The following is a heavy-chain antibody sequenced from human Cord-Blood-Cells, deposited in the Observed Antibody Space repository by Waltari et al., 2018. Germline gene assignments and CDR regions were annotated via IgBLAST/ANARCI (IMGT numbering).Heavy chain of an antibody. D-gene: IGHD6-25*01. J-gene: IGHJ5*02. CDR1: GYSISSGYY. Sequence: QVQLQESGPGLVKPSETLSLTCAVSGYSISSGYYWGWFRHPPGKGLEWIGGIYHSGSKVLNPTRKSRDTISVDTTKTLLTRKPSSVTAAKTALYFWAREDSGAAEARWSYGGNWCDPWGQGTLVTVAT. CDR2: IYHSGSK. V-gene: IGHV4-38-2*01. CDR3: AREDSGAAEARWSYGGNWCDP.